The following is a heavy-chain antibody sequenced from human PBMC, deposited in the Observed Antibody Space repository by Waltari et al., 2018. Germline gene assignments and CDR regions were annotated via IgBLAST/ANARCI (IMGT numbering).Heavy chain of an antibody. CDR1: GYSISGGYY. CDR3: ARHYQAAAGNDAFDI. J-gene: IGHJ3*02. D-gene: IGHD6-13*01. CDR2: IYHSGST. Sequence: QVQLQESGPGLVKPSETLSLTCAVSGYSISGGYYWGWIRQPPGKGLEWIGSIYHSGSTYYNPSLKSRVTISVDTSKNQFSLKLSSVTAADTAVYYCARHYQAAAGNDAFDIWGQGTMVTVSS. V-gene: IGHV4-38-2*01.